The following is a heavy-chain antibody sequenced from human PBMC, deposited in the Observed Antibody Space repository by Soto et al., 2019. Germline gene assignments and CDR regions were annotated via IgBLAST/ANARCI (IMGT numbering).Heavy chain of an antibody. D-gene: IGHD2-2*01. V-gene: IGHV3-15*02. J-gene: IGHJ4*02. CDR3: TTWRRDKSCTSVSCYGDGAY. Sequence: EVPLVESGGALVKPGESLTLSCAASGFTFNSAWMTWVRQAPGTVLEWVGGIKSWTDGGRVVTVAPVKGRFTISRDDSKNTFYLQMNSLKSEDTAVYYCTTWRRDKSCTSVSCYGDGAYWGQGTLVTVSS. CDR2: IKSWTDGGRV. CDR1: GFTFNSAW.